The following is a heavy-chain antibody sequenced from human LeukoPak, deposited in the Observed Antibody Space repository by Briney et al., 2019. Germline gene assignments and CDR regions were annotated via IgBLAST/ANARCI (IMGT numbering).Heavy chain of an antibody. CDR2: ISYDGSGT. V-gene: IGHV3-30*14. J-gene: IGHJ2*01. Sequence: PGKSLRLTCAASGFSFSNYAMHWVRQAPGKGLEWVAVISYDGSGTYYADSVKGRFTISRDNSKNTLYLQMNSLRAEDAAVYHCARCDFILISYFDLWGRGTLVTVSS. D-gene: IGHD3-3*01. CDR1: GFSFSNYA. CDR3: ARCDFILISYFDL.